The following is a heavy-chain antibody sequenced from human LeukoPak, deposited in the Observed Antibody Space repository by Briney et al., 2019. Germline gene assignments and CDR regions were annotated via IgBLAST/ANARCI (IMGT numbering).Heavy chain of an antibody. CDR2: ISSSSIYI. CDR3: ARLWWFGDNPYNVVDI. D-gene: IGHD3-10*01. Sequence: PGGSLRLSCAASGFSVGSFSMNWVRQVPGKGLEWVSSISSSSIYIYYADSVKGRFTISRDNAKNSLYLQMNSLRVEDTAVYFCARLWWFGDNPYNVVDIWGQGTMVTVSS. V-gene: IGHV3-21*01. J-gene: IGHJ3*02. CDR1: GFSVGSFS.